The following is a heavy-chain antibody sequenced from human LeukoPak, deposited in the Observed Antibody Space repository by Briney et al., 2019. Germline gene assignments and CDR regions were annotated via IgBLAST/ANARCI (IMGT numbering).Heavy chain of an antibody. V-gene: IGHV4-38-2*02. Sequence: SETLSLTCTVSGYSISSGYYWGWIRQPPGKRLEWIGSVYHSGSTYYNPPLKSRVTISVDRSKNQFSLKLSSVTAADTAVYFCARDTGTYYYGSGTHDAFDMWGQGTLVTVSS. D-gene: IGHD3-10*01. CDR1: GYSISSGYY. CDR2: VYHSGST. J-gene: IGHJ3*02. CDR3: ARDTGTYYYGSGTHDAFDM.